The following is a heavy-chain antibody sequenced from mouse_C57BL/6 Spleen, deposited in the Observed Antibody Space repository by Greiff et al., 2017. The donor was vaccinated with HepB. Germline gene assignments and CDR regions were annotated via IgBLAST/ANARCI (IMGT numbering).Heavy chain of an antibody. D-gene: IGHD1-1*02. CDR3: TRGNLWDDGGYAMDY. V-gene: IGHV1-5*01. CDR1: GYTFTSYW. Sequence: EVQLQQSGTVLARPGASVKMSCKTSGYTFTSYWMHWVKQRPGQGLEWIGAIYPGNSDTSYNQKFKGKAKLTAVTSASTAYMELSSLTNEDSAVYYCTRGNLWDDGGYAMDYWGQGTSVTVSS. CDR2: IYPGNSDT. J-gene: IGHJ4*01.